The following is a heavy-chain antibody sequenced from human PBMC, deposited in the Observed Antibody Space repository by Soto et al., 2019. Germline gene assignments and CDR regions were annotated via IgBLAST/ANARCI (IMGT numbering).Heavy chain of an antibody. Sequence: SETLSLTCTVSGGSISSGGYYWSWIRQHPGKGLEWIGYIYYSGSTYYNPSLKSRVTISVDTSKNQFSLKLSSVTAADTAVYYCARTGTIIPFDYWGQGALVTVSS. D-gene: IGHD1-7*01. J-gene: IGHJ4*02. CDR2: IYYSGST. CDR3: ARTGTIIPFDY. CDR1: GGSISSGGYY. V-gene: IGHV4-31*03.